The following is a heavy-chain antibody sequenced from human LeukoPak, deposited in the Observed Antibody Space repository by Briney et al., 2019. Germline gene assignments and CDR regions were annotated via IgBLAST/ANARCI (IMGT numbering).Heavy chain of an antibody. D-gene: IGHD4-17*01. CDR3: VLGHYGCLFDN. CDR1: GFNFNIYD. CDR2: ISNDGGIK. Sequence: QAGGSLRLSCAASGFNFNIYDMHWVRQAPGKGLEWVAIISNDGGIKDYADSVKGRFTIARVNSNNTFYLQMNSLRPDDTAVYFCVLGHYGCLFDNWGQGTLVTPSS. J-gene: IGHJ4*02. V-gene: IGHV3-30*04.